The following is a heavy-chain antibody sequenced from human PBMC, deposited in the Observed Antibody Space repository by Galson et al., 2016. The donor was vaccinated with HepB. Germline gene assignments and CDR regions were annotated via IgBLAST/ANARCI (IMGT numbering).Heavy chain of an antibody. CDR3: ARSSRAAMFAYFDF. Sequence: SVKVSCKASGYTFSNYAIHWIRQAPGQRLEWMGWINADNDDTKYSHDFQARVPISSDTSASTVYMELSSLRSEDTAVYYCARSSRAAMFAYFDFWGQGTLVTVSS. CDR1: GYTFSNYA. J-gene: IGHJ4*02. CDR2: INADNDDT. D-gene: IGHD2-2*01. V-gene: IGHV1-3*01.